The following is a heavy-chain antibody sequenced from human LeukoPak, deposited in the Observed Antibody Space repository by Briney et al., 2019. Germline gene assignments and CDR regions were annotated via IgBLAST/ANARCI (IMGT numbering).Heavy chain of an antibody. V-gene: IGHV4-4*07. CDR3: ARDPYYYDSSGYQYYYYGMDV. CDR2: TYTSGST. D-gene: IGHD3-22*01. CDR1: GGSISSYY. Sequence: PSETLSLTCTVSGGSISSYYWSWIRQPAGKGLEWIGRTYTSGSTNYNPSLKSRVTMSVDTSKNLFSLKLSSVTAADTAVYYCARDPYYYDSSGYQYYYYGMDVWGQGTTVTVSS. J-gene: IGHJ6*02.